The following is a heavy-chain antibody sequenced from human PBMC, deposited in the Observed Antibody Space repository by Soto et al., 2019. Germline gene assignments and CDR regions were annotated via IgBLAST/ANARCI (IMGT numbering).Heavy chain of an antibody. CDR3: AIDHPTSDALDP. CDR2: ISYDGSNK. CDR1: GFTFSSYA. Sequence: GSSLRLSCTASGFTFSSYAMHWVHQAPGKGLEWVAVISYDGSNKYYADSVKGRFTISRDNSKNTLYLQMNRRRAEDTAVYYGAIDHPTSDALDPWAQGTLVTVSS. V-gene: IGHV3-30*14. J-gene: IGHJ5*02.